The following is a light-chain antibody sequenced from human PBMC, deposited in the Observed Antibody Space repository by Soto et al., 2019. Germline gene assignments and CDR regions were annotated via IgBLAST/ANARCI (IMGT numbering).Light chain of an antibody. Sequence: EFVLTQSPGTLSLSPGERATLSCRASQTVRNNYLAWYQQKPGQAPRLLLYDASSRVTGIPDRFSGSASGTDFTLTISRLEPEDFAVYYCQQFSSYPLTFGGGTKVEIK. CDR2: DAS. J-gene: IGKJ4*01. V-gene: IGKV3-20*01. CDR3: QQFSSYPLT. CDR1: QTVRNNY.